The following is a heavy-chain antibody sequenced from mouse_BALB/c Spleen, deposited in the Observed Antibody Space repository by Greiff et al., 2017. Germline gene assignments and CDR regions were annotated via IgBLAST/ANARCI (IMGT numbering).Heavy chain of an antibody. Sequence: VQLQQSGPSLVKPSQTLSLTCSVTGDSITSGYWNWIRKFPGNKLEYMGYISYSGSTYYNPSLKSRISITRDTSKNQYYLQLNSVTTEDTATYYCARGVSTMRYYFDYWGQGTTLTVSS. J-gene: IGHJ2*01. CDR3: ARGVSTMRYYFDY. CDR2: ISYSGST. V-gene: IGHV3-8*02. CDR1: GDSITSGY. D-gene: IGHD2-4*01.